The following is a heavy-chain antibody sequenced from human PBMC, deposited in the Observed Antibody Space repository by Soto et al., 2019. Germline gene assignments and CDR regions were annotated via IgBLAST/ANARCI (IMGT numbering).Heavy chain of an antibody. Sequence: ASVKVSCKASGHTITNHFVHWVRQAPGQGLEWMGTIDPTGVIRSYAQRFQGRVTMTRDTSTSTAYMELSSLRSEDTDVYYCAREGVRGMDVWGQGTTVTVSS. CDR3: AREGVRGMDV. CDR2: IDPTGVIR. V-gene: IGHV1-46*01. D-gene: IGHD3-16*01. CDR1: GHTITNHF. J-gene: IGHJ6*02.